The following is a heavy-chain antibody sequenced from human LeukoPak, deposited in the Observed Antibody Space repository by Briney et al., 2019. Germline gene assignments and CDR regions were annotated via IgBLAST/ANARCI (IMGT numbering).Heavy chain of an antibody. CDR3: GIEISGFPDY. D-gene: IGHD6-19*01. CDR1: GFTFSSYG. CDR2: IWYDGSNK. J-gene: IGHJ4*02. V-gene: IGHV3-33*01. Sequence: GGSLRLSCAASGFTFSSYGMHWVRQAPGKGLEWVAVIWYDGSNKYYADSVKGRSTISRDNSKNTLYLQMNSLRAEDTAVYYCGIEISGFPDYWGQGTLVTVSS.